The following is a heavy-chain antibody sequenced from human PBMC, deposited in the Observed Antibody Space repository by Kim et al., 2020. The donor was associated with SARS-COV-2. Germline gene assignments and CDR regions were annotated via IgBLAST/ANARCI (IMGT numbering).Heavy chain of an antibody. CDR3: AKGQSGTRQERYSDY. D-gene: IGHD1-26*01. CDR2: VSAAGLRT. J-gene: IGHJ4*01. V-gene: IGHV3-23*01. CDR1: GYTFSSYA. Sequence: GGSLRLSCAASGYTFSSYAMTWVRQAPGKGLEWVAAVSAAGLRTYYADSLKGRFTISIDNSKNTVNLQMNSLRPEDSAVYYCAKGQSGTRQERYSDYWG.